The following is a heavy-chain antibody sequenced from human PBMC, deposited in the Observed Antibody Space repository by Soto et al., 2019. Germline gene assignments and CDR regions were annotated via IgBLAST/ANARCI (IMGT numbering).Heavy chain of an antibody. V-gene: IGHV3-23*01. CDR2: VSDNGGSRGGT. CDR3: ARAKAGVIAASDI. Sequence: EVELLESGGGLVQPGGSLRLSCKASGLMFNNSAMTWVRQAPGQGLQWVASVSDNGGSRGGTYYADSVKGRFTISRDNSKNTLYLQLDSLTGADTAVYYCARAKAGVIAASDIWGQGTMVTVSS. J-gene: IGHJ3*02. D-gene: IGHD2-21*01. CDR1: GLMFNNSA.